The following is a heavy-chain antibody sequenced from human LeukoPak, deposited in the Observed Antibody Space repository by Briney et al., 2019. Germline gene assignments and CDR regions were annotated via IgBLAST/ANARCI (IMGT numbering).Heavy chain of an antibody. CDR1: GFTFSSYS. CDR3: AKDRSSGCLDY. D-gene: IGHD6-19*01. J-gene: IGHJ4*02. CDR2: IRFDGSNN. Sequence: GGSLRLSCAASGFTFSSYSMNWVRQAPGKGLEWVASIRFDGSNNYYADSVKGRFTISRDNSKNTLSLQMNSLRVEDTAVYYCAKDRSSGCLDYWGQGTLVTVSS. V-gene: IGHV3-30*02.